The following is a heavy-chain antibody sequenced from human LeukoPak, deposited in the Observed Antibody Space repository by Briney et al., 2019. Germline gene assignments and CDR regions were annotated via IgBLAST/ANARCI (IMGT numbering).Heavy chain of an antibody. CDR1: GYTFTTYY. J-gene: IGHJ6*02. Sequence: ASVKVSCKASGYTFTTYYMHWVRQAPGQGLEWMGIINPSGGSTTYAQNFQGRVTMTRDTSTSAVYMEVSSLRSEDTAVYYCARASRAVAGTYYYGMDVWGQGTTVTVSS. CDR2: INPSGGST. D-gene: IGHD6-19*01. CDR3: ARASRAVAGTYYYGMDV. V-gene: IGHV1-46*01.